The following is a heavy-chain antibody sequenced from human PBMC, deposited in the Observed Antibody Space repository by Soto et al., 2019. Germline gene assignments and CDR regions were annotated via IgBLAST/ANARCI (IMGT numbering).Heavy chain of an antibody. CDR2: ISGSGVST. CDR3: AKDRTGKYGAYFGNGFDH. CDR1: GVTFSSYA. J-gene: IGHJ5*02. D-gene: IGHD4-17*01. Sequence: EVQLLESGGGLGQPGGSLRLSCAASGVTFSSYARSWVRQAPGKGLEWVSAISGSGVSTYYADSVKGRFTISRDNPKNTVFLQMNSRRAEDTSVCYCAKDRTGKYGAYFGNGFDHGGLGALVTVSS. V-gene: IGHV3-23*01.